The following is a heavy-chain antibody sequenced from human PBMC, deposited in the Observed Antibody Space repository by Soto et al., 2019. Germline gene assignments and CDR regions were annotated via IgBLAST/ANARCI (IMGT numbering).Heavy chain of an antibody. CDR1: GFTFSHYT. CDR3: AKDPYGGNSVDYFDS. Sequence: GESLKISCAASGFTFSHYTMSWVRQAPGKGLEWVSFISNSDSTYYADSVKGRFTISRDNSKNTLFLQMNSLRAEDTALYYCAKDPYGGNSVDYFDSWGQGTLVTVSS. V-gene: IGHV3-23*01. J-gene: IGHJ4*02. CDR2: ISNSDST. D-gene: IGHD4-17*01.